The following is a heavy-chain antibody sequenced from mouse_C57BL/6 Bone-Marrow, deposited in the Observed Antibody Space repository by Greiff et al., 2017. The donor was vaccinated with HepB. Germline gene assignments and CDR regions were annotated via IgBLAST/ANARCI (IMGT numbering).Heavy chain of an antibody. CDR2: INPNNGGT. D-gene: IGHD1-1*01. CDR3: ARPYGSTHWYFDV. V-gene: IGHV1-26*01. Sequence: EVQLQQSGPELVKPGASVKISCKASGYTFTDYYMNWVKQSHGKSLEWIGDINPNNGGTSYNQKFKGKATLTVDKSSSTAYMELRSLTSEDSAVYYCARPYGSTHWYFDVWGTGTTVTVSS. CDR1: GYTFTDYY. J-gene: IGHJ1*03.